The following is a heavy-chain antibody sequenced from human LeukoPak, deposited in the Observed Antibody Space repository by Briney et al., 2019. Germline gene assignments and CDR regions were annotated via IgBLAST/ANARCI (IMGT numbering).Heavy chain of an antibody. J-gene: IGHJ3*02. CDR1: GFTFSSYG. V-gene: IGHV3-23*01. D-gene: IGHD5-12*01. CDR3: ARNLVANYDAFDI. CDR2: ISGSGGST. Sequence: GGSLRLSCAASGFTFSSYGMSWVRQAPGKGLEWVSAISGSGGSTYYADSVKGRFTISRDNSKNTLYLQMNSLRAEDTALYYCARNLVANYDAFDIWGQGTMVTVSS.